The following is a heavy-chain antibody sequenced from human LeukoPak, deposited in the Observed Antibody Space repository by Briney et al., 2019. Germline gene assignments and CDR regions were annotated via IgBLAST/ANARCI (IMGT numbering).Heavy chain of an antibody. V-gene: IGHV1-2*02. J-gene: IGHJ4*02. CDR2: INPNSGGT. CDR1: GYTFTGYY. CDR3: ASSIAAAVRGYFDY. D-gene: IGHD6-13*01. Sequence: ASVTLSCKASGYTFTGYYMHWVRQAPGQGLEWMGWINPNSGGTNYAQKFQGRVTMTRDTSISTAYMELSRLRSDDTAVYYCASSIAAAVRGYFDYWGQGTLVAVSS.